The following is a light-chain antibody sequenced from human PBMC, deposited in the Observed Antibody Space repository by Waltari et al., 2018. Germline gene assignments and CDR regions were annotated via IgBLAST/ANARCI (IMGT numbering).Light chain of an antibody. J-gene: IGLJ1*01. CDR3: QTWDSRTAI. V-gene: IGLV3-1*01. Sequence: SYELTQPPSLSVSPGQTASITCSGDKLGDQFASWYQQRPGQSPTLVIYQDTKRPSGIPARFPGSHSGNTATLTIRGTQALDEADYYCQTWDSRTAIFGTGTKVTVV. CDR2: QDT. CDR1: KLGDQF.